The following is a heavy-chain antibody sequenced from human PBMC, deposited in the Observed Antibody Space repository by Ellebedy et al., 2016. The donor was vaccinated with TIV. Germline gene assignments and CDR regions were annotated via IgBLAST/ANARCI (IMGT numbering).Heavy chain of an antibody. CDR3: ARDRGYDSYAYYWFWWFDP. Sequence: GESLKISXAASGFIVSTNDVSWVRQAPAKGLEWVSVFYYDGSTYCADSVKGRFTVSRDNAKNTLYLQMNSLRAEDTAVYYCARDRGYDSYAYYWFWWFDPWGQGTLVTVSS. CDR1: GFIVSTND. CDR2: FYYDGST. V-gene: IGHV3-66*01. J-gene: IGHJ5*02. D-gene: IGHD3-22*01.